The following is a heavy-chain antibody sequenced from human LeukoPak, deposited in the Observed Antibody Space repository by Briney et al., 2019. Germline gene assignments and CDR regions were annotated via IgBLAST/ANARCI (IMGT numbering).Heavy chain of an antibody. CDR3: ATHSYYYGLGSYPHYLDY. CDR1: GFNFDDNV. J-gene: IGHJ4*02. D-gene: IGHD3-10*01. V-gene: IGHV3-20*04. Sequence: SGGSLRLSXAACGFNFDDNVISWVGQALRQGLAWVSGIYGNGDSTGYADSVKGRFTLSRDNAKNSLHLQMNSLRAEDTALYYCATHSYYYGLGSYPHYLDYWGQGTLVTVSS. CDR2: IYGNGDST.